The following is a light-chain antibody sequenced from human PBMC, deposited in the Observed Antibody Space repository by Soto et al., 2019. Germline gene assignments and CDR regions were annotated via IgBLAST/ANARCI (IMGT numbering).Light chain of an antibody. V-gene: IGKV3-11*01. CDR2: DAS. Sequence: EIVLTQSPATLSLSPGERATLSCRASQSVSSYLAWYQQKPGQAPRLLIYDASNRATGIPARFSGSGSGTDFTLAISSLEPEDFAVYYCQQRSHRPPNFGPGTKVDIK. CDR3: QQRSHRPPN. J-gene: IGKJ3*01. CDR1: QSVSSY.